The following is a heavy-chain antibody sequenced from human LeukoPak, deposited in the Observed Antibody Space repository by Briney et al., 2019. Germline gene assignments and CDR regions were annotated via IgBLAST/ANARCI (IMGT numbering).Heavy chain of an antibody. V-gene: IGHV3-23*01. CDR3: AKNSGYYQQTRDY. CDR1: GFTFSSYA. D-gene: IGHD3-22*01. J-gene: IGHJ4*02. CDR2: ISGSGGST. Sequence: GGSLRLSCAASGFTFSSYAMSWVRQAPGKGLEWVSAISGSGGSTYYADSVKGRFTTSRDNSKNTLYLQMNSLRAEDTAVYYCAKNSGYYQQTRDYWGQGTLVTVSS.